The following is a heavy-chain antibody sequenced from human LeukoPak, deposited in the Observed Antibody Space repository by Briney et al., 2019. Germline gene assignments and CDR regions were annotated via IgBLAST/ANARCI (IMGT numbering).Heavy chain of an antibody. CDR2: IYYSGST. Sequence: SETLSLTCTVSGGSISSSSYYWGWIRQPPGKGLEWIGSIYYSGSTYYNPSLKSRVTISVDTSKNQFSLKLSSVTAADTAVYYCANRRSYCSGGSCYRGNYFDYWGQGTLVTVSS. CDR3: ANRRSYCSGGSCYRGNYFDY. D-gene: IGHD2-15*01. J-gene: IGHJ4*02. V-gene: IGHV4-39*01. CDR1: GGSISSSSYY.